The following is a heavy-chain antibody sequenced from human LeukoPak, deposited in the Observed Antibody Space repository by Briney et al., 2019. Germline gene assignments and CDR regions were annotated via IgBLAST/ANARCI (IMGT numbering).Heavy chain of an antibody. CDR1: GYTFTSYD. V-gene: IGHV1-8*01. CDR3: ARGRQGNFGVVINY. CDR2: MNPNSGNT. Sequence: ASVKVSCKASGYTFTSYDINWVRQATGQGLEWMGWMNPNSGNTGYAQKLQGRVTMTRNTSISTAYMELSSLRSEDTAVYYCARGRQGNFGVVINYWGQGTLVTVSS. J-gene: IGHJ4*02. D-gene: IGHD3-3*01.